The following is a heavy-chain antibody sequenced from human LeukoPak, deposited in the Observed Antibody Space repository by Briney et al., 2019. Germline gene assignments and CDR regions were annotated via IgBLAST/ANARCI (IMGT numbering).Heavy chain of an antibody. J-gene: IGHJ5*02. CDR3: ARVAVAGRGHNWFDP. CDR1: GGSISSYY. V-gene: IGHV4-34*01. Sequence: SETLSLTCTVSGGSISSYYWSRIRQPPGKGLEWIGEINHSGSTNYNPSLKSRVTISVDTSKNQFSLKLSSVTAADTAVYYCARVAVAGRGHNWFDPWGQGTLVTVSS. CDR2: INHSGST. D-gene: IGHD6-19*01.